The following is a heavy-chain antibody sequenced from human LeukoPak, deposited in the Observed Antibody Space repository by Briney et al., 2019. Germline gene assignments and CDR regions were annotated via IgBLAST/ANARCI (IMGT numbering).Heavy chain of an antibody. Sequence: EASVKVSCKASGYTFTNHGITWVRQAPGQGLEWMGWISPHNDNTDYAQNLQGRVTMTADTSTNTVYMELRSLRSDDTAMYFCARVPSGVPAPYYYGMDVWGQGTTVIVSS. CDR3: ARVPSGVPAPYYYGMDV. CDR2: ISPHNDNT. D-gene: IGHD2-2*01. CDR1: GYTFTNHG. J-gene: IGHJ6*02. V-gene: IGHV1-18*04.